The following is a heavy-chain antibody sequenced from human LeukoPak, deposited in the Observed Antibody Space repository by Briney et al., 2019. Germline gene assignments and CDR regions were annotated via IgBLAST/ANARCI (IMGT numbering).Heavy chain of an antibody. CDR3: AKDYLDIVVVPAALDAFDI. D-gene: IGHD2-2*03. CDR2: ISGSGGST. CDR1: GFTFDDYD. Sequence: GGSLRLSCAASGFTFDDYDMSSVRQAPGKGLEWVSVISGSGGSTYYADSVKGRFTISRDNSKNTLYLQMNSLRAEDTAVYYCAKDYLDIVVVPAALDAFDIWGQGTMVTVSS. J-gene: IGHJ3*02. V-gene: IGHV3-23*01.